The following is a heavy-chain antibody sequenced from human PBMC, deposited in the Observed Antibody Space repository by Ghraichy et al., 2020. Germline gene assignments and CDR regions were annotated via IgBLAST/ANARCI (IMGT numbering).Heavy chain of an antibody. V-gene: IGHV3-74*01. D-gene: IGHD3-10*01. J-gene: IGHJ4*02. Sequence: GGSLRLSCAASGFTFSSYWMHWVRQAPGKGLVWVSRINSDGSSTSYADSVKGRFTISRDNAKNTLYLQMNSLRAEDTAVYYCAGGFGEFNFDYWGQGTLVTVSS. CDR2: INSDGSST. CDR3: AGGFGEFNFDY. CDR1: GFTFSSYW.